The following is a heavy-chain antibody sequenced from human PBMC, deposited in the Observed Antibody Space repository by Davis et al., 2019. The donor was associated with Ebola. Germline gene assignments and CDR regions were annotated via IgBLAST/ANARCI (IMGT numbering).Heavy chain of an antibody. CDR1: GVSISSSNR. V-gene: IGHV4-4*02. CDR3: ARGGSGGYGMDV. Sequence: SETLSLTCAVSGVSISSSNRWSWVRQPPGKGLEWIGEINHSGSTNYNPSLKSRVTISVDTSKNQFSLKLSSVTAADTAVYYCARGGSGGYGMDVWGQGTTVTVSS. D-gene: IGHD3-10*01. J-gene: IGHJ6*02. CDR2: INHSGST.